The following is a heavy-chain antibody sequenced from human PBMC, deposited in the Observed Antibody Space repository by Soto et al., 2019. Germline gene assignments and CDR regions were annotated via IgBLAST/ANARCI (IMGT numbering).Heavy chain of an antibody. D-gene: IGHD2-2*01. V-gene: IGHV1-2*04. Sequence: GASVKVSCKASGDTFTGYYMHWVRQAPGQGLEWMGWINPNSGGTNYAQKFQGWVTMTRDTSISTAYMELSRLRSDDTAVYYCARCRRTRSCYEVGWFDPWGQGTLVTVSS. CDR1: GDTFTGYY. CDR3: ARCRRTRSCYEVGWFDP. J-gene: IGHJ5*02. CDR2: INPNSGGT.